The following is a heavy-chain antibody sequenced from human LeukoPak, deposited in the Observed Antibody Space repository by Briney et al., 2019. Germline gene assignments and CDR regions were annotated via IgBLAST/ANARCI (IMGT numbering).Heavy chain of an antibody. CDR2: ISSSSSYI. CDR1: GFTFSDYY. J-gene: IGHJ3*02. V-gene: IGHV3-11*06. D-gene: IGHD3-22*01. CDR3: ARDPADYDSSGYYGFDI. Sequence: GGSLRLSCAASGFTFSDYYMSWIRQAPGKGLEWVSSISSSSSYIYYADSVKGRFTISRDNAKNSLYLQMNSLRAEDTAVYYCARDPADYDSSGYYGFDIWGQGTMVTVSS.